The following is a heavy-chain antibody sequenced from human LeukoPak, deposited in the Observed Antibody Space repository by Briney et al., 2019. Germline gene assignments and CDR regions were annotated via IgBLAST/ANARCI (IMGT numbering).Heavy chain of an antibody. CDR2: INHSGST. CDR1: GGSFSGYY. CDR3: ARGQEGYSYGYDFDY. Sequence: PSETLSLTCAVYGGSFSGYYCSWIRQPPRKGLEWIGEINHSGSTNNNPSLKSRVTISVDTSKNQFSLKLSSVTAADTAVYFCARGQEGYSYGYDFDYWGQGTLVTVSS. J-gene: IGHJ4*02. D-gene: IGHD5-18*01. V-gene: IGHV4-34*01.